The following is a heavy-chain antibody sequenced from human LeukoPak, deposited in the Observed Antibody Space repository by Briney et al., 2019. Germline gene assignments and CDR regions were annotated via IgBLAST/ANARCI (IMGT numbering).Heavy chain of an antibody. CDR3: ARGEGRYFDWLIDAFDI. CDR2: IYYSGST. D-gene: IGHD3-9*01. J-gene: IGHJ3*02. Sequence: SETLSLTCTVSGGSISSYYWSWIRQPPGKGLEWIGYIYYSGSTNYNPSLKSRVTISVDTYKNQFSLKLSSVTAADTAVYYCARGEGRYFDWLIDAFDIWGQGTMVTVSS. V-gene: IGHV4-59*01. CDR1: GGSISSYY.